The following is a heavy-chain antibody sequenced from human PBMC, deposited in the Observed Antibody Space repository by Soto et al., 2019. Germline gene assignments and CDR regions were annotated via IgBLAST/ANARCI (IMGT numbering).Heavy chain of an antibody. J-gene: IGHJ5*02. D-gene: IGHD2-15*01. CDR3: TRDSCIGGSCFLFFEP. Sequence: QVQLVQSGAEVKKPGASVKVSCKAAGYAFTSYGISFLRQAPGQAPEWMGWINIYNGNTNYAQKLQGRVIMTTDTSTNTAYIEQRRVIYDDTAVHYCTRDSCIGGSCFLFFEPWGQGALVTVSS. CDR2: INIYNGNT. CDR1: GYAFTSYG. V-gene: IGHV1-18*04.